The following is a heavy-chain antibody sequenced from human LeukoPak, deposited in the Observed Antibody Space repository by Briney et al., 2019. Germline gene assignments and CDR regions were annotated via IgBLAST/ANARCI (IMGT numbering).Heavy chain of an antibody. V-gene: IGHV3-30*02. CDR2: IRYDGSNK. J-gene: IGHJ6*03. CDR1: GFTFSSYG. Sequence: GGSLRLSCAASGFTFSSYGMHWVRQAPGKGLERVAFIRYDGSNKYYADSVKGRFTISRDNSKNTLYLQMNSLRAEDTAVYYCAKGSTPYTLEWLSLYYYYYMDVWGKGTTVTVSS. D-gene: IGHD3-3*01. CDR3: AKGSTPYTLEWLSLYYYYYMDV.